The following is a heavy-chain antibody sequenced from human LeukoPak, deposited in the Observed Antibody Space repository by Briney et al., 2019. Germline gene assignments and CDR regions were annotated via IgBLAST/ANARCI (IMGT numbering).Heavy chain of an antibody. CDR2: IYYSGST. J-gene: IGHJ4*02. Sequence: SETLSLTCTVSGGSISSGGYYWSWIRQHPGKGLEWIGYIYYSGSTYYNPSLKSRVTISVDTSKNQFSLKLSSVTAADTAVYYCARGRSVYDDYGLFYWGQGTLVTVSS. CDR1: GGSISSGGYY. V-gene: IGHV4-31*03. CDR3: ARGRSVYDDYGLFY. D-gene: IGHD4-17*01.